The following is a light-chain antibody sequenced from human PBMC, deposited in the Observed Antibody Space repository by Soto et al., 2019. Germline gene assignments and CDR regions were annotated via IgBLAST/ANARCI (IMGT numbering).Light chain of an antibody. CDR3: QEYKTYSYT. V-gene: IGKV1-5*03. J-gene: IGKJ5*01. CDR1: QSISNW. CDR2: KAS. Sequence: DIQMTQSPSTLYASVRGRVTISCRASQSISNWLAWYHQKPGKAPKLLIYKASSLESGVPSRFSGSGSGTEFTLTISSLQPDDFATYYRQEYKTYSYTFGQGTRLEIK.